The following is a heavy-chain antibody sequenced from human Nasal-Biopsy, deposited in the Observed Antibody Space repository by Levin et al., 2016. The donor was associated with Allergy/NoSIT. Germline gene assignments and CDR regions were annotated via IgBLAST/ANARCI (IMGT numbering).Heavy chain of an antibody. Sequence: SETLSLTCTVSNDSITRTNYYWGWIRQTPGKGLEWIGKIYYSGSTYYNPSLMSRVIMSVDTSKNQFSLRLKSVTAADTAIYYCARHGGAMSGRGPGRFWGQGTLVTVSS. V-gene: IGHV4-39*01. CDR3: ARHGGAMSGRGPGRF. J-gene: IGHJ4*02. CDR2: IYYSGST. D-gene: IGHD3-16*01. CDR1: NDSITRTNYY.